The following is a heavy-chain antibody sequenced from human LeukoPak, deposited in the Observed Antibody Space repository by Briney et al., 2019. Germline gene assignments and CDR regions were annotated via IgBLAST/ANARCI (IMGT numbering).Heavy chain of an antibody. CDR3: ATGSGWHDY. J-gene: IGHJ4*02. CDR1: GFTFSSYR. Sequence: GGSLRLSCAASGFTFSSYRMSWVRQAPGKGLEWVANIKEDGSEKYYVDSVKGRFSISRDNAKNSLFLQMNSLRDGDTGVYYCATGSGWHDYWGRGTLVTVSS. CDR2: IKEDGSEK. D-gene: IGHD6-19*01. V-gene: IGHV3-7*01.